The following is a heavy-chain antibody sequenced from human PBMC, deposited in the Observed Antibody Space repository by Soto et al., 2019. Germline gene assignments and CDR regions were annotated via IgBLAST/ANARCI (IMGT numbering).Heavy chain of an antibody. D-gene: IGHD3-9*01. J-gene: IGHJ6*03. CDR3: AAAPLRYFDWLPDYYYYMDV. CDR1: GFTFTSSA. CDR2: IVVGSGNT. V-gene: IGHV1-58*02. Sequence: ASVKVSCKASGFTFTSSAMQWVRQARGQRLEWIGWIVVGSGNTNYAQKFQERVTITRDMSTSTAYMELSSLRSEDTAVYYCAAAPLRYFDWLPDYYYYMDVWGKGTTVTVSS.